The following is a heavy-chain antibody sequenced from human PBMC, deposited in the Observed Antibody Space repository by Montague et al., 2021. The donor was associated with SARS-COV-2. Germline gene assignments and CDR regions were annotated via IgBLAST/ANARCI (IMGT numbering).Heavy chain of an antibody. Sequence: PALVKPTQTLTLTCTFSGFSLSTSGMCVSWIRQPPGKALEWLARIDWDDDKYYSTSLKTRLTISKDTSKNQVVLTMTDMDPVDTATYYCARAYGSGRGFDLWGRGTLVTVSS. CDR2: IDWDDDK. V-gene: IGHV2-70*11. J-gene: IGHJ2*01. D-gene: IGHD3-10*01. CDR3: ARAYGSGRGFDL. CDR1: GFSLSTSGMC.